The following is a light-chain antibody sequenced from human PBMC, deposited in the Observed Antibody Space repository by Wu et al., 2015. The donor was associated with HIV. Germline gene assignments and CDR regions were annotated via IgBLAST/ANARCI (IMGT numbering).Light chain of an antibody. J-gene: IGKJ5*01. V-gene: IGKV3-11*01. CDR3: QQRTNWPLIS. Sequence: EIVLTQFPVTLSLSPGERATLSCRASQSVSSYLAWYQQKPGQAPRLLIYDASNRATGIPPRFSGSGSGTDFTLTISSLEPEDSAIYYCQQRTNWPLISFGPGTRLEIK. CDR1: QSVSSY. CDR2: DAS.